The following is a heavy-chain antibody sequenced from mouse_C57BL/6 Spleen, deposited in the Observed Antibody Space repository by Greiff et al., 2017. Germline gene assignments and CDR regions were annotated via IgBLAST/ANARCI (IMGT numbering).Heavy chain of an antibody. V-gene: IGHV1-64*01. D-gene: IGHD2-10*01. Sequence: VQLQQPGAELVKPGASVKLSCKASGYTFTSYWMHWVKQRPGQGLEWIGMIHPNSGSTNYNEKFKSKATMTVDKSSSTAYMQLSSLTSEDSAVDYCERLSGLLYAMDYWGQGTSVTVSS. CDR1: GYTFTSYW. J-gene: IGHJ4*01. CDR2: IHPNSGST. CDR3: ERLSGLLYAMDY.